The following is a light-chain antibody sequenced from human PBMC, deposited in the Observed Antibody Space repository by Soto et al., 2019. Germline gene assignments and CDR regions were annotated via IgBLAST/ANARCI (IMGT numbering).Light chain of an antibody. CDR1: QSISTY. CDR2: AA. V-gene: IGKV1-39*01. Sequence: DIQMTQSPSSLSASVGDRVTIICRASQSISTYLNWYQQKPGRAPKLLIYAAGLQSGVPSRFSGSGSETDFTLTISNLQPEDFATYSCQQSYNIPRTFGQGTKVEIK. CDR3: QQSYNIPRT. J-gene: IGKJ1*01.